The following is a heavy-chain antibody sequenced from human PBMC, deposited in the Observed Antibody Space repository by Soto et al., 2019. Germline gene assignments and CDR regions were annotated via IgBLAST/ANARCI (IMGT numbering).Heavy chain of an antibody. CDR2: IIPIFGTA. Sequence: QVQLMQSGAEVKKPGSSVKVSCKASGGTFSSYAISWVRQAPGQGLEWMGGIIPIFGTANYAQKFQGRVTITADESTSTAYMVLRSVRSEDMAVYYCERRRGSYFKHGFDYWGQGTLVTVSS. D-gene: IGHD1-26*01. CDR1: GGTFSSYA. J-gene: IGHJ4*02. CDR3: ERRRGSYFKHGFDY. V-gene: IGHV1-69*01.